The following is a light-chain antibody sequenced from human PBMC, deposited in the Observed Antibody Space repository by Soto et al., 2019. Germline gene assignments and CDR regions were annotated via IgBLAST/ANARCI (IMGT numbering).Light chain of an antibody. CDR2: DVS. CDR3: SSYTSGFYV. Sequence: QSVLTQPASVSGSPGQSITISCTGTSSDVGGYNYVSWCQQHPGKAPKLMIYDVSDRPSGVSNRFSGSKSGNTASLTISGLQAEDEADYYCSSYTSGFYVFGTGTRSPS. CDR1: SSDVGGYNY. V-gene: IGLV2-14*01. J-gene: IGLJ1*01.